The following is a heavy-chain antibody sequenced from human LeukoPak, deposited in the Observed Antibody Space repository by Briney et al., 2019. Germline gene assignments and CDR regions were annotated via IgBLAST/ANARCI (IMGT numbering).Heavy chain of an antibody. CDR1: GFTFSTYS. CDR2: ISGSGGST. D-gene: IGHD3-10*01. J-gene: IGHJ4*02. CDR3: AKDLVPSIGAGHFDY. Sequence: QPGGSLRLSCAASGFTFSTYSMNWVRQAPGKGLEWVSAISGSGGSTYYADSVKGRFTISRDNSKNTLYLQMNSLRAEDTAVYYCAKDLVPSIGAGHFDYWGQGTLVTVSS. V-gene: IGHV3-23*01.